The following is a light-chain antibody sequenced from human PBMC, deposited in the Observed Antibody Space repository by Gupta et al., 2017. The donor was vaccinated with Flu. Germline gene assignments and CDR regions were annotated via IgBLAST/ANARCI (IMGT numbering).Light chain of an antibody. CDR3: QSYSLSNHIV. CDR1: SGAGYF. CDR2: IYD. V-gene: IGLV6-57*02. J-gene: IGLJ2*01. Sequence: SGAGYFIHGDRQQPGTAHTPRIVIYDERTSGVPVRICCSNSDSSNTASITISGLKAEDEDDYYCQSYSLSNHIVFGGGTKLTVL.